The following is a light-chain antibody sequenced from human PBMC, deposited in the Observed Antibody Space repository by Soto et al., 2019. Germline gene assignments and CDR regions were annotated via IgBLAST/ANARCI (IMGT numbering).Light chain of an antibody. CDR2: GAS. CDR1: QSVSSN. CDR3: QQYNNWPRT. Sequence: EIVMTQSPGTLSVSPGKRATLSCRASQSVSSNLAWYQQKPGQAPSLLIYGASTRATGIPARFSGSGSGTEFALTISSLQSEDFAVYYCQQYNNWPRTFGQGTKVEIK. V-gene: IGKV3-15*01. J-gene: IGKJ1*01.